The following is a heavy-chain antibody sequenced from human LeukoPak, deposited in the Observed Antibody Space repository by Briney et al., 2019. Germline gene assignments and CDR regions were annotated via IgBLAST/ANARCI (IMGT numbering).Heavy chain of an antibody. V-gene: IGHV1-8*01. CDR1: GYTFTYYD. CDR2: MNPNSGNT. Sequence: ASVKVSCKASGYTFTYYDINWVRQAAGQGLEWMGWMNPNSGNTGYAQKFQGRVTMTRSASINTAYMELSSLTSEDTAVYYCARARTHSSGYPYYFVSWGQGTLVTVSS. D-gene: IGHD3-22*01. J-gene: IGHJ4*02. CDR3: ARARTHSSGYPYYFVS.